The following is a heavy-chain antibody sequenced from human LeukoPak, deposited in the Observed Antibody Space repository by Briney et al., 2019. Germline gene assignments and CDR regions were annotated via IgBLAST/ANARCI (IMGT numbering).Heavy chain of an antibody. CDR3: ARVERYCSGTSCYSQDYFDY. Sequence: GSLRLSCAASGFTFSSYWMHWVRQAPGEGLVWVSRISSDESSTTYADSVKGRFTISRDNAKNTLYLQMNSLRAEDTAVYYCARVERYCSGTSCYSQDYFDYWGQGTLVTVSS. V-gene: IGHV3-74*01. CDR1: GFTFSSYW. J-gene: IGHJ4*02. CDR2: ISSDESST. D-gene: IGHD2-2*01.